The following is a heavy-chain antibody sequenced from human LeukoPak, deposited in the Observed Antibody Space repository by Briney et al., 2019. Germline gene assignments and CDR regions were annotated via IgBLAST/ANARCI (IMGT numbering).Heavy chain of an antibody. CDR3: ARGAPLTTLIYFYPYRDV. D-gene: IGHD1-14*01. J-gene: IGHJ6*03. Sequence: ASVRVSFTASGYTFTDYYMHWGRQAPGQGGEWMGWINPNSGGTNYAQKFQGSVTMTRDTSITTAYMELSRLISDDTAVYYCARGAPLTTLIYFYPYRDVWGKGTTVTVSS. CDR1: GYTFTDYY. V-gene: IGHV1-2*02. CDR2: INPNSGGT.